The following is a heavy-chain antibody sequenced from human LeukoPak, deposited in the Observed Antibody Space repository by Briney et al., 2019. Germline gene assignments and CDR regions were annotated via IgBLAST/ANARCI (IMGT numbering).Heavy chain of an antibody. CDR2: IYYSGST. Sequence: SETLSLTCTVSGVSISSGDYYWSWIRQPPGKGLEWIGYIYYSGSTYYNPSLKSRVTISVDTSKNQFSLKLSSVTAADTAVYYCAREGMATIPGAFDIWGQGTMVTVSS. D-gene: IGHD5-24*01. V-gene: IGHV4-30-4*01. CDR1: GVSISSGDYY. CDR3: AREGMATIPGAFDI. J-gene: IGHJ3*02.